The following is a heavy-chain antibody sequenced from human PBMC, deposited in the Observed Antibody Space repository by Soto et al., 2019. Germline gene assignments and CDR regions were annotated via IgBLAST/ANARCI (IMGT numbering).Heavy chain of an antibody. Sequence: EVQLLESGGGLVQPGGSLRVSCAASGFTFSSYAMNWVRQAPGKGLEWVAAISGSGDSTYYADSVKGRFTISRDNSKNTLYLQMNSLRAEDTAVYYCAKTPFIGYCTNGVCYSSWFDPWGQGTLVTVSS. D-gene: IGHD2-8*01. CDR3: AKTPFIGYCTNGVCYSSWFDP. V-gene: IGHV3-23*01. CDR1: GFTFSSYA. J-gene: IGHJ5*02. CDR2: ISGSGDST.